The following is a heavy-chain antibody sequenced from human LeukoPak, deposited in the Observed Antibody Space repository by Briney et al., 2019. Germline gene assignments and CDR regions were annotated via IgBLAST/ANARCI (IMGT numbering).Heavy chain of an antibody. CDR2: ISHDGSNN. J-gene: IGHJ6*02. CDR1: GFTFSSYG. D-gene: IGHD6-13*01. CDR3: AKQQVARYYGMDV. V-gene: IGHV3-30*18. Sequence: HPGGSLRLSRAASGFTFSSYGMHWVRQAPGKGLEWVAVISHDGSNNYYADSVKGRFTISRDNSKNALYLQMNSLRPEDTAMYYCAKQQVARYYGMDVWGQGTTVTVSS.